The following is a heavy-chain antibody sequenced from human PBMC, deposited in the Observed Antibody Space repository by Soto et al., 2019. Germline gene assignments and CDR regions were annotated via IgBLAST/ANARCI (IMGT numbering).Heavy chain of an antibody. CDR2: IYYSGST. CDR3: ARHLHPDWFDP. J-gene: IGHJ5*02. V-gene: IGHV4-39*01. Sequence: SETLSLTCTVSGVSISGGGSYWSWIRQPPGKGLEWIGSIYYSGSTYYNPSLKSRVTISVDTSKNQFSLKLSSVTAADTAVYYCARHLHPDWFDPWGQGTLVTVS. CDR1: GVSISGGGSY.